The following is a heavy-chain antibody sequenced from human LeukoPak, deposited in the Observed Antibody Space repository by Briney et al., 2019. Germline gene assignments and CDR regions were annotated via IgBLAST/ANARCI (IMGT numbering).Heavy chain of an antibody. J-gene: IGHJ3*02. CDR3: ARAREHYYDSSGYCRHDAFDI. CDR2: IIPIFGTA. D-gene: IGHD3-22*01. V-gene: IGHV1-69*05. CDR1: GGTFSSYA. Sequence: GASVKVSCKASGGTFSSYAISWVRQAPGQGLEWMGGIIPIFGTANYAQKFQGRVTITTDESTSTAYMELSSLRSEDTAVYYCARAREHYYDSSGYCRHDAFDIWGQGTMVTVSS.